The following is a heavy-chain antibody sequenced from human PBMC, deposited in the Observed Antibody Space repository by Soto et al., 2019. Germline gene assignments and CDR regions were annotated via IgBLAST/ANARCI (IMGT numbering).Heavy chain of an antibody. CDR1: GFTFSVHS. CDR2: ISSTSSAR. V-gene: IGHV3-48*02. D-gene: IGHD3-9*01. Sequence: PGGSLRLSCAASGFTFSVHSMNWVRRAPGKGPEWVSYISSTSSARYYADSVRGRFTISRDNVKYSLYLQMNSLTDEDTAVYYCARDSDIYYGMDVWGQGTTVTVSS. J-gene: IGHJ6*02. CDR3: ARDSDIYYGMDV.